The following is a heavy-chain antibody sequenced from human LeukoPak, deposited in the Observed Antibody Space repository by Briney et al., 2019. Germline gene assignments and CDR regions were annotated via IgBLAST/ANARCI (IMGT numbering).Heavy chain of an antibody. CDR2: INHSRST. V-gene: IGHV4-34*01. J-gene: IGHJ4*02. CDR3: ARGLGNLTYAGY. Sequence: SGGLSVTCAVHGGSFRGYFWGWVRERPGEGVGWSGEINHSRSTIYNPYLQSRVIIAADASKKQFSRTVSCVTCADTAVYYCARGLGNLTYAGYWGKGTLVTVSS. CDR1: GGSFRGYF.